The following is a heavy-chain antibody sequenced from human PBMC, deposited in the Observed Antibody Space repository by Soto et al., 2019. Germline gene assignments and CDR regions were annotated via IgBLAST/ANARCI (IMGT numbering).Heavy chain of an antibody. Sequence: EVQLVESGGGLVQPGGSLKLSCAASGFTFSGSAMHWVRQASGKGLEWVGRIRSKANSYATAYAASVKGRFTISRDDSKNTAYLQMNSLKTEDTAVYYCTRPGAIAVAEYYFDHWGQGTLVTVSS. J-gene: IGHJ4*02. CDR2: IRSKANSYAT. CDR1: GFTFSGSA. CDR3: TRPGAIAVAEYYFDH. V-gene: IGHV3-73*01. D-gene: IGHD6-19*01.